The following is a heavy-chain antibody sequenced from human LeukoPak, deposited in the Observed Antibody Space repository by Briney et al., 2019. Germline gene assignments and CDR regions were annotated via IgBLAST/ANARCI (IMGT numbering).Heavy chain of an antibody. D-gene: IGHD3-10*01. CDR3: ARKSDSLLVREGDC. CDR2: IYSGGTT. Sequence: GGSLRLSCVASGFTFSRFWMIWVRQAPGKGLECVSVIYSGGTTWYADSVKGRFTISRDTNTLYLQMNSLRAEDTAVYYCARKSDSLLVREGDCWGQGTLVTVSS. J-gene: IGHJ4*02. CDR1: GFTFSRFW. V-gene: IGHV3-66*01.